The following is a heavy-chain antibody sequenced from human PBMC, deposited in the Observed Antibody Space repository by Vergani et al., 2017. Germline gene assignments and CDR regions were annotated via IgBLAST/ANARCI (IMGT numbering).Heavy chain of an antibody. CDR1: GFTVSSNY. D-gene: IGHD2-2*01. V-gene: IGHV3-23*04. J-gene: IGHJ5*02. Sequence: EVQLVESGGGLVQPGGSLRLSCAASGFTVSSNYMSWVRQAPGKGLEWVSAISGSGGSTYYADSVKGRFTISRDNSKNTLYLQMNSLRAEDTAVYYCAKTPSASLARFDPWGQGTLVTVSS. CDR2: ISGSGGST. CDR3: AKTPSASLARFDP.